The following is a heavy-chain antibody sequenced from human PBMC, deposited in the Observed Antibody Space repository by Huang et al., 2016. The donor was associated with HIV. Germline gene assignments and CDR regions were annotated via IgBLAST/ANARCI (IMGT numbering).Heavy chain of an antibody. J-gene: IGHJ5*02. Sequence: VQLVQSGAAAKKPGASVKVSCKAYGSTFSSHYIHWVRQATGLGFEWMGIINPGDNSKTFAPKFRGRLTMTRDMATSTVYMELNSLTSHDTAGYYCARSGGAYTDNWLDHWGQGTLVTVSS. V-gene: IGHV1-46*01. CDR1: GSTFSSHY. CDR2: INPGDNSK. CDR3: ARSGGAYTDNWLDH. D-gene: IGHD3-16*01.